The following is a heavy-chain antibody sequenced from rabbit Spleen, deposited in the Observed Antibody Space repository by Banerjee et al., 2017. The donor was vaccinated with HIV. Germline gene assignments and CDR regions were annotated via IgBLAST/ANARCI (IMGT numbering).Heavy chain of an antibody. D-gene: IGHD1-1*01. CDR3: ARDTSSSFSSYGMDL. CDR2: IELGSSGFS. J-gene: IGHJ6*01. V-gene: IGHV1S40*01. Sequence: AGPGGGLVKPGASLQPTSLASGVSFSGSSYMCGARRAPGKGLEWIACIELGSSGFSYFASWAKGRFTISKTSSTTVTLHMTSLTAADTATYFCARDTSSSFSSYGMDLWGPGTLVTVS. CDR1: GVSFSGSSY.